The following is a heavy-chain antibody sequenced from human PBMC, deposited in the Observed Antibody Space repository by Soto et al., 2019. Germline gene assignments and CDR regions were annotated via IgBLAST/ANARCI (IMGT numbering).Heavy chain of an antibody. D-gene: IGHD2-2*01. J-gene: IGHJ4*02. CDR1: GFTFSSYA. CDR2: ISGSGSST. CDR3: AKGDRNQPAVFDY. Sequence: DVQLLESGGGLLVQPGGSLRLSCAASGFTFSSYAMSWVRQAPGKGLEWVSGISGSGSSTYYVDSVKGRFTISRDNSKKTLSLQMNSLRADYTAVYYCAKGDRNQPAVFDYWGQGTLVTVSS. V-gene: IGHV3-23*01.